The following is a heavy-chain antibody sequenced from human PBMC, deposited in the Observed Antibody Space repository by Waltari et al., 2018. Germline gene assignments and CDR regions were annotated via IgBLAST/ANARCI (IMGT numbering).Heavy chain of an antibody. J-gene: IGHJ6*03. D-gene: IGHD2-15*01. V-gene: IGHV1-3*01. CDR2: INGGTCIT. CDR3: AGDGGYYYLDV. CDR1: GYTFSNFP. Sequence: VQLVQSGAEVQKPGASVKVPCKASGYTFSNFPIHWARQAPGQTLEWMGWINGGTCITPYSQKFQAGVTFTRDTSANTAYMELNSLISADTAVYYCAGDGGYYYLDVWGKGTTVIV.